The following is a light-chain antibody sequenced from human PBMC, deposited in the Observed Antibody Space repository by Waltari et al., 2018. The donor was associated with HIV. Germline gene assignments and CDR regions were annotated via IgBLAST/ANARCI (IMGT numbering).Light chain of an antibody. CDR1: ENVQTD. J-gene: IGKJ1*01. Sequence: MTQSPNTLSVSPGERVTLSCRATENVQTDLAWYQQKPGKAPKILVYSAFNLQSGVPSRFSGSGSGTDFTLTISTLQPEDFATYYCQQSYSTPRTFGQGTKVEIK. CDR2: SAF. CDR3: QQSYSTPRT. V-gene: IGKV1-39*01.